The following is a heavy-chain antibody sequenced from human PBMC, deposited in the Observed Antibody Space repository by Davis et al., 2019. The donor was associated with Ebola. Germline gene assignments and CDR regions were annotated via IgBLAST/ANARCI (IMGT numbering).Heavy chain of an antibody. CDR1: GFTFSIYG. CDR3: AKDDGGRYSGYEFDY. V-gene: IGHV3-30*18. D-gene: IGHD5-12*01. J-gene: IGHJ4*02. Sequence: PGGSLRLSCAASGFTFSIYGMHWVRQAPGKGLEWVAVISYDGDKKYFADSVKGRFTISRDNSNNTLYLQMNSLRAEDTAVYYCAKDDGGRYSGYEFDYWGQGTLVTVSS. CDR2: ISYDGDKK.